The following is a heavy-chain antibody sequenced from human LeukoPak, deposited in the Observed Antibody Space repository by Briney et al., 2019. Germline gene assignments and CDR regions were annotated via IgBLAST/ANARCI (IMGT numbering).Heavy chain of an antibody. V-gene: IGHV3-48*01. CDR1: GFTFSSYS. D-gene: IGHD3-22*01. CDR3: AREVGYYYDSSGSLTQGSDY. CDR2: ISSSSSTI. J-gene: IGHJ4*02. Sequence: PGGFLRLSCAASGFTFSSYSMNWVRQAPGKGLEWVSYISSSSSTIYYADSVKGRFTISRDNAKNSLYLQMNSLRAEDTAVYYCAREVGYYYDSSGSLTQGSDYWGQGTLVTVSS.